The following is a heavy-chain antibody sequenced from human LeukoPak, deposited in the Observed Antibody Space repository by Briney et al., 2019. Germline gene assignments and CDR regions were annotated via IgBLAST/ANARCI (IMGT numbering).Heavy chain of an antibody. D-gene: IGHD3-22*01. CDR3: ARDQSGSSGFYYSPDAFDI. CDR2: IIPILGIA. CDR1: GGTFSSYA. Sequence: SVKVSCKASGGTFSSYAISWVRQAPGQGLEWMGRIIPILGIANYAQKFQGRVTITADKSTSTAYMELSSLRSEDTAVYFCARDQSGSSGFYYSPDAFDIWGQGTMVTVP. J-gene: IGHJ3*02. V-gene: IGHV1-69*04.